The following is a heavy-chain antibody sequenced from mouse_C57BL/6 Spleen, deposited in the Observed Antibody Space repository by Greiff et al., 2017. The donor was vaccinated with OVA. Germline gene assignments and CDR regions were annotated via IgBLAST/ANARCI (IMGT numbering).Heavy chain of an antibody. J-gene: IGHJ3*01. D-gene: IGHD2-3*01. CDR1: GFTFSNYW. Sequence: EVKLMESGGGLVQPGGSMKLSCVASGFTFSNYWMNWVRQSPEKGLEWVAQIRLKSDNYATHYAESVKGRFTISRDDSKSSVYLQMNNLRAEDTGIYYCTGAPYDGYYDWFAYWGQGTLVTVSA. CDR2: IRLKSDNYAT. CDR3: TGAPYDGYYDWFAY. V-gene: IGHV6-3*01.